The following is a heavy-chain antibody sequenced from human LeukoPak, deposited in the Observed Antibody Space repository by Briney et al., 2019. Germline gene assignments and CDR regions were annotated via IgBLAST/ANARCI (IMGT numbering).Heavy chain of an antibody. Sequence: GGSLRLSCAASGFTFSNYAMTWVRQAPGKGLEWVSTISGSGVSTYYADSVKGRFTISRDNAKNPLYLQMNSLRAEDTAVYYCAELGITMIGGVWGKGTTVTISS. CDR1: GFTFSNYA. CDR2: ISGSGVST. CDR3: AELGITMIGGV. D-gene: IGHD3-10*02. J-gene: IGHJ6*04. V-gene: IGHV3-23*01.